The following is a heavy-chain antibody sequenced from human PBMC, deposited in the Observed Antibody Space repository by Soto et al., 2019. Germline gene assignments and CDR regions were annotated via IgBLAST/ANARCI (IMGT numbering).Heavy chain of an antibody. CDR2: IWYDGSNK. J-gene: IGHJ3*02. CDR3: ARRKSVQLDPWRGDAFDI. D-gene: IGHD5-18*01. V-gene: IGHV3-33*01. CDR1: GFTFSSYG. Sequence: QVQLVESGGGVVQPGRSLRLSCAASGFTFSSYGMHWVRQAPGKGLEWVAVIWYDGSNKYYADSVKGRFTISRDNSKNTLYLQMNSLRAEDTAVYYCARRKSVQLDPWRGDAFDIWGQGTMVTVSS.